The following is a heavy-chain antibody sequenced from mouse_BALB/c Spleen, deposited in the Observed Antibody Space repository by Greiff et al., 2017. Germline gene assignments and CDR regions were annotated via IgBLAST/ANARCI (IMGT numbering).Heavy chain of an antibody. CDR2: ISSGSSTI. J-gene: IGHJ3*01. D-gene: IGHD2-10*02. CDR1: VFTFSSFG. Sequence: DVMLVESGGGLVQPGGSRKLSCAASVFTFSSFGMRWFRQAPEKELVWVAYISSGSSTIYYADTVKGRFTISRDNPKNTLFLQMTSLRSEDTAMYYCARGAYGNYVAWFAYWGQGTLVTVSA. V-gene: IGHV5-17*02. CDR3: ARGAYGNYVAWFAY.